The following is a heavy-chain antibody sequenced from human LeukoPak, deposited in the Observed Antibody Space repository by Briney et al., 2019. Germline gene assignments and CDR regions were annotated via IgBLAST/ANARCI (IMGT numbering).Heavy chain of an antibody. CDR1: GFTVSSNY. V-gene: IGHV3-53*01. J-gene: IGHJ6*02. CDR2: IYSGGST. CDR3: ARDQRRGPNYYGMDV. Sequence: GGSLRLSCAASGFTVSSNYMSWVRQAPGKGLEWVSVIYSGGSTYYADSVKGRFTISRDNSKNTLYLQMNSLRAEDTAVYYCARDQRRGPNYYGMDVWGQGTTVTVSS.